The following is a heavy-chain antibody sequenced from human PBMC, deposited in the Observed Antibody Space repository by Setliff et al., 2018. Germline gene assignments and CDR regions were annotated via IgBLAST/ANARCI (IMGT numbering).Heavy chain of an antibody. V-gene: IGHV4-34*01. CDR1: GGTFSDYY. Sequence: PSETLSLTCTAYGGTFSDYYWTWIRQPPGKGLEWIGEINHSGTTNYNPSLKSRVTMSVDASKNQISLKLMSVTAADTAVYYCASRNSDGGPEYFQHWGQGALVTVSS. D-gene: IGHD1-26*01. CDR3: ASRNSDGGPEYFQH. J-gene: IGHJ1*01. CDR2: INHSGTT.